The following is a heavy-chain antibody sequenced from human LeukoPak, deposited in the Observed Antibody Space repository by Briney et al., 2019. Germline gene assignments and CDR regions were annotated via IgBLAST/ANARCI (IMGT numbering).Heavy chain of an antibody. J-gene: IGHJ4*02. CDR3: ARAKPKNMVRGLIMRRESRYYFDY. Sequence: QTGGSLRLSCAASGCTVSSNYMSWVRQAPGKGLEWVSVIYSGGSTYYADSVKGRFTISRDNSKSTLYIQMNSLRAEDTAVYYCARAKPKNMVRGLIMRRESRYYFDYWGQGTLVTVSS. CDR2: IYSGGST. V-gene: IGHV3-53*01. D-gene: IGHD3-10*01. CDR1: GCTVSSNY.